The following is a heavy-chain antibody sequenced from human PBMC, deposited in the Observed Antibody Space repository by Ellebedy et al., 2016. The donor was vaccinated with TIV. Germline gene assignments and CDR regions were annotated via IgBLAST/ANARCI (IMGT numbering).Heavy chain of an antibody. J-gene: IGHJ4*02. D-gene: IGHD7-27*01. CDR2: IYYNGST. CDR1: GGSITSPAHF. CDR3: VRDSGNWAIDY. Sequence: SETLSLXCTVSGGSITSPAHFWGWIRQPPGKGLEWIGNIYYNGSTYYNPSLKSRVTMSIDTSKNQFSLKLNSVTAADTAMYYCVRDSGNWAIDYWGQGTLVTVSS. V-gene: IGHV4-39*07.